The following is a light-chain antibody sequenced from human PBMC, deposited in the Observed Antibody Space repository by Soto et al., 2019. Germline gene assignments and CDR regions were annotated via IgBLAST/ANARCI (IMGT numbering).Light chain of an antibody. V-gene: IGLV1-44*01. Sequence: QSALTQPPSASGTPGQRVTISCSGSSSNIGSNTVNWYQHLPGTAPKLLIYSNNQRPSGVPDRFSGCKSGTSASLAISGLQSEDEADYYCATWDDSPNGPVFGGGTKVTVL. CDR3: ATWDDSPNGPV. J-gene: IGLJ2*01. CDR2: SNN. CDR1: SSNIGSNT.